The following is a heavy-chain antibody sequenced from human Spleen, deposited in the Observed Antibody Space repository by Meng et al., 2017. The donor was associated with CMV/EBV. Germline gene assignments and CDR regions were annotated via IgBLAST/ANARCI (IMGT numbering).Heavy chain of an antibody. V-gene: IGHV3-11*01. D-gene: IGHD2-2*01. CDR2: ISSGGYTK. J-gene: IGHJ3*02. Sequence: LSLTCAASRFSFSDSYMSWIRQAPGKGLEWVSYISSGGYTKHYADSVNGRFTISRDNAKNSLFLQMNSLRAEDTAVYYCARFLCCSSSGSPYAFDIWGQGTVVTVSS. CDR3: ARFLCCSSSGSPYAFDI. CDR1: RFSFSDSY.